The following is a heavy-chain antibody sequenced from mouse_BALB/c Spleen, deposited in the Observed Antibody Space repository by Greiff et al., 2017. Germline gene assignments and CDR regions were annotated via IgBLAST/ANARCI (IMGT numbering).Heavy chain of an antibody. J-gene: IGHJ4*01. CDR1: GFTFSDYY. CDR3: ARDRSYAMDY. Sequence: EVHLVESGGGLVKPGGSLKLSCAASGFTFSDYYMYWVRQTPEKRLEWVATISDGGSYTYYPDSVKGRFTISRDNAKNNLYLQMSSLKSEDTAMYYCARDRSYAMDYWGQGTSVTVSS. V-gene: IGHV5-4*02. CDR2: ISDGGSYT.